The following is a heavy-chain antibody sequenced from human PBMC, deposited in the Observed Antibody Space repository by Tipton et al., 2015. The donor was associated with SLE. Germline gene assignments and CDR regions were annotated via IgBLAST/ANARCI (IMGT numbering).Heavy chain of an antibody. CDR3: ARASSSWPYYYYYMDV. D-gene: IGHD6-13*01. V-gene: IGHV4-59*11. J-gene: IGHJ6*03. CDR1: GGSIRRHF. Sequence: TLSLTCTVSGGSIRRHFWSWIRQPPGKGLEWIGNIFYSGSTNYNPSLKSRVTISVDTSKNQFSLKLSSVTAADTAVYYCARASSSWPYYYYYMDVWGKGTTVTVSS. CDR2: IFYSGST.